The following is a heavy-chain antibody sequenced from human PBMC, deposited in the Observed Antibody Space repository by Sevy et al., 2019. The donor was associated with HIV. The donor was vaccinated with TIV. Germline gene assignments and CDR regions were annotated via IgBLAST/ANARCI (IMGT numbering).Heavy chain of an antibody. Sequence: GRSLRLSCAASGFTFSDHYMEWVRQAPGKGLEWVGRTRKKADSYTTEYAASVKGRFTISRDDSKNSLYLQMNSLKTEDTAVYYCATHAGIAAAGRVFDYWGLGSLVTVSS. D-gene: IGHD6-13*01. CDR3: ATHAGIAAAGRVFDY. CDR2: TRKKADSYTT. V-gene: IGHV3-72*01. J-gene: IGHJ4*02. CDR1: GFTFSDHY.